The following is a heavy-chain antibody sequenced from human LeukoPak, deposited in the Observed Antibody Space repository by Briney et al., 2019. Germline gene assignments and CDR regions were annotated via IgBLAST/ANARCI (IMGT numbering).Heavy chain of an antibody. CDR1: GFTFSSYA. CDR3: ARDYDFWSGYLDY. J-gene: IGHJ4*02. D-gene: IGHD3-3*01. V-gene: IGHV3-30-3*01. CDR2: ISYDGSNK. Sequence: GGSLRISCAASGFTFSSYAMHWVRQAPGKGLECVAVISYDGSNKYYADSVKGRFTISRDNSKNTLYLQMNSLRAEDTAVYYCARDYDFWSGYLDYWGQGTLVTVSS.